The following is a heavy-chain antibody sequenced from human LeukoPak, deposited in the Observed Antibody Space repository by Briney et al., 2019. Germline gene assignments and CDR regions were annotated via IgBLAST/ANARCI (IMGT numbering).Heavy chain of an antibody. D-gene: IGHD3-22*01. CDR1: GGSISSYY. V-gene: IGHV4-59*12. Sequence: SETLSLTCTVSGGSISSYYWSWIRQPPGKGLERIGYIYYSGSTNYNPSLKSRVTISVDTSKNQFSLKLSSVTAADTAVYYCARGPMIVVVITTTYNWFDPWGQGTLVTVSS. CDR2: IYYSGST. J-gene: IGHJ5*02. CDR3: ARGPMIVVVITTTYNWFDP.